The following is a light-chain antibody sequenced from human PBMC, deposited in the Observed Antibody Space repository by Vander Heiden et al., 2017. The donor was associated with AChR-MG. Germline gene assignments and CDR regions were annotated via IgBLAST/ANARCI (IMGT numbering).Light chain of an antibody. J-gene: IGLJ1*01. CDR2: NNY. V-gene: IGLV1-44*01. CDR3: AAWDDSLTVL. CDR1: SSNIGRNT. Sequence: QSVLTQPPSASGTPGQRVTISCSGSSSNIGRNTVNWYQQLQGTAPKLLIYNNYQRPSGVPDRFSGSKSGTSASLAISGLQSEDEADYYCAAWDDSLTVLFGTGTKVTVL.